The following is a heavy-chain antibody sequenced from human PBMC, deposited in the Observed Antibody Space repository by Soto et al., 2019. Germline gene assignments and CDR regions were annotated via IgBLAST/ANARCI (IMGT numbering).Heavy chain of an antibody. Sequence: QVQLQESGPGLVKPSETLSLTCTVSGGAISSYSWSWIRQPAGEGLEWIGHIYTSGSTNYNPSLKRRVNMSVDTSKNQFSLKLSSVTAADTAVYYCARVRGGSYRAAYYYWYFDLWGRGTLVTVSS. CDR2: IYTSGST. CDR3: ARVRGGSYRAAYYYWYFDL. D-gene: IGHD1-26*01. CDR1: GGAISSYS. J-gene: IGHJ2*01. V-gene: IGHV4-4*07.